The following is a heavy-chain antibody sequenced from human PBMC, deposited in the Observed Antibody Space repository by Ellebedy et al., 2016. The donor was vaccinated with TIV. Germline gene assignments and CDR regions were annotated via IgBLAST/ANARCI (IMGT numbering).Heavy chain of an antibody. Sequence: MPSETLSLTCTVSGGSISSYYWSWIRQPPGKGLEWIGYIYYSGSTNYNPSLKSRVTISVDTSKNQFSLKLSSVTAADTAVYYCARLRRAAAADYWGQGTLVTVSS. J-gene: IGHJ4*02. V-gene: IGHV4-59*01. CDR1: GGSISSYY. CDR3: ARLRRAAAADY. CDR2: IYYSGST. D-gene: IGHD6-13*01.